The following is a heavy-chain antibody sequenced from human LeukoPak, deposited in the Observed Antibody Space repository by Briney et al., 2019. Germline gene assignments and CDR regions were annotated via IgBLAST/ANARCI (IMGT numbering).Heavy chain of an antibody. CDR2: IYYSGST. CDR3: AKSGGYGLIDY. CDR1: GGSISSYY. D-gene: IGHD1-26*01. J-gene: IGHJ4*02. V-gene: IGHV4-59*04. Sequence: SETLSLTCTVSGGSISSYYWSWIRRPPGKGLEWIGNIYYSGSTYYNASLQSRVTISIDTSKNQFSLRLSSVTAADTAMYFCAKSGGYGLIDYWGQGTLVTVSS.